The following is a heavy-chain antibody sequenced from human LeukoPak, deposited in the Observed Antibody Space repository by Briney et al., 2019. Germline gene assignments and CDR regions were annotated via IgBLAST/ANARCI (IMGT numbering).Heavy chain of an antibody. D-gene: IGHD3-10*01. CDR3: ARALWFGETFPAY. V-gene: IGHV3-48*01. Sequence: GSLRLSCAASGLTISSYSMNWVRQAPGKRLQWVSYISSSSSTIYYADSVKGRFTISRDNANNSLYLQMNSLRAEDTAVYYCARALWFGETFPAYWGQGTLVTVSS. J-gene: IGHJ4*02. CDR2: ISSSSSTI. CDR1: GLTISSYS.